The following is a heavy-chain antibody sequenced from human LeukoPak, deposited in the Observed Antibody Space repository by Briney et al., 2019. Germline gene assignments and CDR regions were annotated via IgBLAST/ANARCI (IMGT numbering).Heavy chain of an antibody. V-gene: IGHV1-8*01. CDR3: AREAGLSQQLVSTWIWRYYYYGMDV. CDR1: GYTFTSYD. Sequence: ASVKVSCKASGYTFTSYDINWVRQATGQGLEWMGRMNPNSGNTGYAQKFQGRVTMTRNTSISTAYMELSSLRSEDTAVYYCAREAGLSQQLVSTWIWRYYYYGMDVWGQGTTVTVSS. CDR2: MNPNSGNT. J-gene: IGHJ6*02. D-gene: IGHD6-13*01.